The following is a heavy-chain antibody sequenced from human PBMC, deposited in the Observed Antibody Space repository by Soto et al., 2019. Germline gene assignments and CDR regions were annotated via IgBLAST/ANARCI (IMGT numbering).Heavy chain of an antibody. CDR3: ARGPATAIRVGGDPDY. Sequence: QVQLVQSGAEVKKPGASVKVSCKASGYTFTGYYMHWVRQAPGQGLEWMGWINPNSGGTNYAQKFQGWVTMTRDTSISTAYMELSRLRSDDTAVYYCARGPATAIRVGGDPDYWGQGTLVTVSS. V-gene: IGHV1-2*04. CDR1: GYTFTGYY. J-gene: IGHJ4*02. CDR2: INPNSGGT. D-gene: IGHD2-2*02.